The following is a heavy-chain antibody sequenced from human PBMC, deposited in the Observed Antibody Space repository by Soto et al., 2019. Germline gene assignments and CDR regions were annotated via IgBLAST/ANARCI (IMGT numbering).Heavy chain of an antibody. J-gene: IGHJ4*02. V-gene: IGHV3-48*02. CDR3: ASSFWSGVAAPQSY. CDR2: ISSSSSTI. CDR1: GFTFSTYS. Sequence: GGSLRLSCAASGFTFSTYSMNWVRQAPGKGLERVSYISSSSSTIYYADSVKGRFTISRDNAKSSLYLQMNSLRDEDSAVYYCASSFWSGVAAPQSYWGQGTLVTVSS. D-gene: IGHD6-13*01.